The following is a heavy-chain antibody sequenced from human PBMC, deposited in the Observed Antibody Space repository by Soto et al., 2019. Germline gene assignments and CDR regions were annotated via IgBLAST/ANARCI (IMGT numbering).Heavy chain of an antibody. J-gene: IGHJ6*02. CDR1: GGSVSSGSYY. CDR2: IYYSGST. D-gene: IGHD3-3*01. V-gene: IGHV4-61*01. Sequence: SETLSLTCTVSGGSVSSGSYYRSWIRQPPGKGLEWIGYIYYSGSTNYNPSLKSRVTISVDTSKNQFSLKLSSVTAADTAVYYCARENAEPTYYDFWSGHGMDVWGQGTTVTVSS. CDR3: ARENAEPTYYDFWSGHGMDV.